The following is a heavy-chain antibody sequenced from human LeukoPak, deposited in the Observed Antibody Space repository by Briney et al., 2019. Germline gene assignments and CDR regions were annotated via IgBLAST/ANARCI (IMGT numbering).Heavy chain of an antibody. V-gene: IGHV1-18*01. Sequence: ASVKVSCKASGGTFSSYGISWVRQAPGQGLEWMGWISAYNGNTNYAQKLQGRVTMTTDTSTSTAYMELRSLRSDDTAVYYCARDRLGYCSSTSCYSDYWGQGTLVTVSS. D-gene: IGHD2-2*01. J-gene: IGHJ4*02. CDR2: ISAYNGNT. CDR3: ARDRLGYCSSTSCYSDY. CDR1: GGTFSSYG.